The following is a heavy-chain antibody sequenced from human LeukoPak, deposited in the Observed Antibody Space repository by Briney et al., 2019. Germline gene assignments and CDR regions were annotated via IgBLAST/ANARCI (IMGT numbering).Heavy chain of an antibody. D-gene: IGHD6-13*01. CDR3: ARPGAAAGFAY. CDR2: MNPNSGNT. Sequence: GASVKVSCKASGYTFTGYDINWVRQATGQGLEWMGLMNPNSGNTDYARKFQGRVTMTRDTSISTAYMELSSLTSEDTAVYYCARPGAAAGFAYWGQGTLVTVSS. J-gene: IGHJ4*02. CDR1: GYTFTGYD. V-gene: IGHV1-8*01.